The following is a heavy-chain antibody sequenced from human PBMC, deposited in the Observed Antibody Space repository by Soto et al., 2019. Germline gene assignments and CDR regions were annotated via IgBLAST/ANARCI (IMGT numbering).Heavy chain of an antibody. CDR1: GYTFTSYG. V-gene: IGHV1-18*01. CDR2: ISAYNGNT. Sequence: GASVKVSCKASGYTFTSYGISWVRQAPGQGLEWKRWISAYNGNTNYAQKLQGRVTMTTDTSTSTAYMELRSLRSDDTAVYYCARDGFDFWSGYYSGRDYYYYMDVWGKGTTVTVSS. CDR3: ARDGFDFWSGYYSGRDYYYYMDV. J-gene: IGHJ6*03. D-gene: IGHD3-3*01.